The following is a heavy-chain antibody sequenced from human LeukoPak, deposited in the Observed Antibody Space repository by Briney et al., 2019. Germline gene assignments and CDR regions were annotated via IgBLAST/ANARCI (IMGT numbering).Heavy chain of an antibody. Sequence: PPGGSLRLSCAASGFTFDDYAMHWVRHAPGKGLEWVSGISWNSGSIGYADSVKGRFTISRDNARNSLYLQMNSLRAEDMALYYCAKDLYSSGWYGGFDYWGQGTLVTVSS. V-gene: IGHV3-9*03. CDR3: AKDLYSSGWYGGFDY. D-gene: IGHD6-19*01. CDR2: ISWNSGSI. CDR1: GFTFDDYA. J-gene: IGHJ4*02.